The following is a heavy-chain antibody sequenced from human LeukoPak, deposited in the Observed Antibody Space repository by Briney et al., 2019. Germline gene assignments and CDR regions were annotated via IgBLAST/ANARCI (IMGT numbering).Heavy chain of an antibody. CDR1: GFTFISYG. CDR2: IRYDGSNK. CDR3: ARSPHILTGENFDY. D-gene: IGHD3-9*01. Sequence: GGSLRLSCAASGFTFISYGMHWVRQAPGKGLEWVAFIRYDGSNKYYADSVKGRFTISRDNSKNTLYLQMKSLRAEDTAVYYCARSPHILTGENFDYWGQGTLVTVSP. V-gene: IGHV3-30*02. J-gene: IGHJ4*02.